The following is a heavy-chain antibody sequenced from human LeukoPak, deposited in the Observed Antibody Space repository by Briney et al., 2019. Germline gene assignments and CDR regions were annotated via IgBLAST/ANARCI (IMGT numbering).Heavy chain of an antibody. CDR1: GYTFTGYY. D-gene: IGHD6-19*01. V-gene: IGHV1-2*02. J-gene: IGHJ3*02. CDR3: ARENIVPFSGWVHDAFDI. Sequence: ASVKVSCKASGYTFTGYYMHWVRQAPGQGLEWMGWINPNSGGTNYAQKFQGRVTMTRDMSTSTVYMELSSLRSEDTAVYYCARENIVPFSGWVHDAFDIWGQGTMVTVSS. CDR2: INPNSGGT.